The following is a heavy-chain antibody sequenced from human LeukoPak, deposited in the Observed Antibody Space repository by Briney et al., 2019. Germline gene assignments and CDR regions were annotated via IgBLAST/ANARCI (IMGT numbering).Heavy chain of an antibody. CDR3: AKEVGGATTPFDY. CDR2: ISGSGGST. CDR1: GFTFSSYA. J-gene: IGHJ4*02. Sequence: PGGPPRLSCAASGFTFSSYAMSWVRQATGKGLEWVSAISGSGGSTYYADSVKGRFTISRDNSKNTLYLQMNSLRAEDTAVYYCAKEVGGATTPFDYWGQGTLVTVSS. D-gene: IGHD1-26*01. V-gene: IGHV3-23*01.